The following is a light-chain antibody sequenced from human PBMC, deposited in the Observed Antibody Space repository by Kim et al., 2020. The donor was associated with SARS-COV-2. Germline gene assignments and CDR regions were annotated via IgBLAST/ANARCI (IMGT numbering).Light chain of an antibody. CDR2: YDS. Sequence: SYELTQPPSVSVAPGKTARITCGGNNIGSKSVHWYQQQPGQAPVLVIYYDSDRPSGIPERFSGSNSGNTATLTISRVEAGDEADYYCQVWDSSSDHWVFGGKTPLTLL. V-gene: IGLV3-21*04. CDR1: NIGSKS. J-gene: IGLJ3*02. CDR3: QVWDSSSDHWV.